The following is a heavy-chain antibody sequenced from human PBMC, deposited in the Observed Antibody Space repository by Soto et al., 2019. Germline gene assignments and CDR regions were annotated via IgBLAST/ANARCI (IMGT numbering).Heavy chain of an antibody. CDR1: GYTFSRYG. Sequence: EASVKVSCKASGYTFSRYGIMWVRQAPGQGLEWMGWISAYNGNTNSAEKLRGILTMTTDASTTTAYMELRSLRSDDTAIYYCARDQGFRVVINSNWFDPWGQGTLVTVSS. CDR3: ARDQGFRVVINSNWFDP. D-gene: IGHD2-21*01. J-gene: IGHJ5*02. V-gene: IGHV1-18*01. CDR2: ISAYNGNT.